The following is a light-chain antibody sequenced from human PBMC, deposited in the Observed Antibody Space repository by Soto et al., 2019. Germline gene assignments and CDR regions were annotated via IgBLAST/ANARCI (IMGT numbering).Light chain of an antibody. V-gene: IGKV1-5*01. Sequence: DIQMTQSPSTLSASVGDTVTISCRTSQTINNLLAWYQKKPGKAPGPLIFGASTVNPGVPSRFSGSGSGTDFTLTISDLQPDDFATYYCQHYDIYGRLTFGPGTTVDIK. CDR3: QHYDIYGRLT. J-gene: IGKJ3*01. CDR2: GAS. CDR1: QTINNL.